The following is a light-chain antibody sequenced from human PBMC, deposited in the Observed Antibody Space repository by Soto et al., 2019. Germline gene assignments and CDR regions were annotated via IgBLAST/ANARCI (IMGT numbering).Light chain of an antibody. CDR3: QVWDNISDHYV. J-gene: IGLJ1*01. V-gene: IGLV3-21*02. Sequence: SYELTQPPSVSVAPGQTARITCGGNNIESKSVHWYQQRPGQAPVLVIYVDSDRPSGIPDRFSASTAGNTAALTISRVEAGDEAHYYFQVWDNISDHYVFGSGTQLTV. CDR2: VDS. CDR1: NIESKS.